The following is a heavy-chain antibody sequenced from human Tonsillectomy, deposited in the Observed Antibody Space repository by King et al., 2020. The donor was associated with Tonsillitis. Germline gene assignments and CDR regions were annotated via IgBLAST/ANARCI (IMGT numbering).Heavy chain of an antibody. CDR3: AKDYSGAGRHPRIAVAGGFDY. CDR1: GFTFDDYA. Sequence: VQLVESGGGLVQPGRSLRLSCAASGFTFDDYAMHWVRQAPGKGLEWVSGISWNSGSIGYADSVKGRFTISRDNAKNSLYLQMNSLRAEDTALYYCAKDYSGAGRHPRIAVAGGFDYWGQGTLVTVSS. V-gene: IGHV3-9*01. J-gene: IGHJ4*02. CDR2: ISWNSGSI. D-gene: IGHD6-19*01.